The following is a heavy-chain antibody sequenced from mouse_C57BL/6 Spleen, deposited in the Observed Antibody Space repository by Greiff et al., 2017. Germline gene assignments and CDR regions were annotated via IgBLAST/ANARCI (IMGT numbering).Heavy chain of an antibody. CDR2: IDPETGGT. D-gene: IGHD2-1*01. Sequence: VQLQQSGAELVRPGASVTLSCTASGYTFTDYEMHWVKQTPVHGLEWIGAIDPETGGTAYNQKFKGKAILTADKSSSTAYMELRSLTSEDSAVYYCTRGGGIYYGNPFAYWGQGTLVTVSA. V-gene: IGHV1-15*01. CDR3: TRGGGIYYGNPFAY. CDR1: GYTFTDYE. J-gene: IGHJ3*01.